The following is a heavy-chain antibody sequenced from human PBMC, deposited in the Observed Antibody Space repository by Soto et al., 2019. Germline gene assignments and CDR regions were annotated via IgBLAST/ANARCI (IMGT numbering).Heavy chain of an antibody. D-gene: IGHD5-18*01. J-gene: IGHJ6*02. CDR3: AKDTTAIWLLDYYCGMDV. Sequence: QVQLVESGGGVVQPGRSLRLSCAASGFTFSSYGMHWVRQAPGKGLEWVAVISYDGSNKYYADSVKGRFTISRDNSKNTLYLQMNRLRAEATAVYSCAKDTTAIWLLDYYCGMDVWGQATTVTVSS. CDR1: GFTFSSYG. V-gene: IGHV3-30*18. CDR2: ISYDGSNK.